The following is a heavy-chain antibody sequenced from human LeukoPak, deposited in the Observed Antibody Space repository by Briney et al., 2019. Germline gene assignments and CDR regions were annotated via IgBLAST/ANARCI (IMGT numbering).Heavy chain of an antibody. CDR2: INQSGST. CDR1: GGPFSGYS. CDR3: ARCDSGGWFFDS. V-gene: IGHV4-34*01. D-gene: IGHD6-19*01. J-gene: IGHJ5*01. Sequence: SETLSLTCAVSGGPFSGYSWNWIRQPPGKGLEWFGEINQSGSTKYNPSLKSLATISIDTSKSQFSMRLNSVTAADTALYYCARCDSGGWFFDSWGQGALVTVSS.